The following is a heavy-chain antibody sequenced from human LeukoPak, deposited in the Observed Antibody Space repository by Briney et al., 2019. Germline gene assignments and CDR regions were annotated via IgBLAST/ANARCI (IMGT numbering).Heavy chain of an antibody. CDR2: ISAYNGKT. CDR1: GYIFGSYG. V-gene: IGHV1-18*01. J-gene: IGHJ4*02. CDR3: ARALSDDFWSFYQDY. D-gene: IGHD3-3*01. Sequence: ASVKVSCKASGYIFGSYGISWVRQAPGQGVEWMVWISAYNGKTNYAQKVQGRVTLTTDTSTSTAYMEMRGLVSDDTAVYYCARALSDDFWSFYQDYWGQGTLLIVSP.